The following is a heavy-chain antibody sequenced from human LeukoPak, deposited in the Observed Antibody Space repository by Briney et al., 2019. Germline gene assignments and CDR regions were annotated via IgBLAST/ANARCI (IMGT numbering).Heavy chain of an antibody. D-gene: IGHD1-1*01. J-gene: IGHJ4*02. V-gene: IGHV3-23*01. CDR3: AKEATTGTKRGWYFDY. Sequence: PGGSLRLSCAASGFTFSSYAMSWVRQAPGKGLEWVSTISGSGGSTYYADSVKGRFTISRDDSKNTLYLQMNSLRAEDTAVYYCAKEATTGTKRGWYFDYWGQGTLVTVSS. CDR2: ISGSGGST. CDR1: GFTFSSYA.